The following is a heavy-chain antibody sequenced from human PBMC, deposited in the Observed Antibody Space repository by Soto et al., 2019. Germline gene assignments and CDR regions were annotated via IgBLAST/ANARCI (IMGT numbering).Heavy chain of an antibody. J-gene: IGHJ4*02. D-gene: IGHD3-16*01. CDR2: LHYSGSA. V-gene: IGHV4-59*01. CDR1: GASMSDYY. Sequence: SETLSLTCTVSGASMSDYYGSWIRQSPGKGLEHIGYLHYSGSANYDPSLKSRVTISMDTSKNQFFLKLNSVTAADTAIYYCARSGHTFVGVVWGQGIPVTVSS. CDR3: ARSGHTFVGVV.